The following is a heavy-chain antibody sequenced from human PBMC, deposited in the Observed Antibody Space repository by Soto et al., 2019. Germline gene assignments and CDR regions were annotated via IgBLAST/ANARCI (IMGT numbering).Heavy chain of an antibody. V-gene: IGHV5-51*01. CDR3: ASGLYYYGVDV. Sequence: GESLKISCKGSGYTFSSYWVAWVRQMPGKGLEWMGSIYPGDSDTKYSPSFRGQVTISADKSIRTAYLQWSSLKASDTAMYYCASGLYYYGVDVWGQGTSVTVSS. D-gene: IGHD3-10*01. CDR2: IYPGDSDT. CDR1: GYTFSSYW. J-gene: IGHJ6*02.